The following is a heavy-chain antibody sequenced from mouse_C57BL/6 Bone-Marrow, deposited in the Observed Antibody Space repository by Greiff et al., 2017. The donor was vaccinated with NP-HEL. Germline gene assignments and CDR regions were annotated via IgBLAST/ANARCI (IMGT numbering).Heavy chain of an antibody. CDR3: ASPYDPGVAY. V-gene: IGHV1-81*01. Sequence: QVQLQQSGAELARPGASVKLSCKASGYTFTSYGISWVKQRTGQGLEWIGEIYPRSGNTYYNEKFKGKATLTADKSSSTAYMELRSLTSEDSAVYFCASPYDPGVAYWGQGTLVTVSA. D-gene: IGHD2-3*01. CDR2: IYPRSGNT. J-gene: IGHJ3*01. CDR1: GYTFTSYG.